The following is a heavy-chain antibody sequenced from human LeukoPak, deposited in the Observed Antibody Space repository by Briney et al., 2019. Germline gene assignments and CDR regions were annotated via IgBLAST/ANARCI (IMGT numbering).Heavy chain of an antibody. V-gene: IGHV4-34*01. D-gene: IGHD1-7*01. CDR1: GGSFSGYY. CDR3: ARQGTTEVATFDS. Sequence: PSETLSLTCAVYGGSFSGYYWSWIRQSPGKGLEWIGEISDSGSTNYNPPLKSRVTMSVDPSKNQFSLKLTSVTAADTAMYYCARQGTTEVATFDSWGQGTLVTVSS. J-gene: IGHJ4*02. CDR2: ISDSGST.